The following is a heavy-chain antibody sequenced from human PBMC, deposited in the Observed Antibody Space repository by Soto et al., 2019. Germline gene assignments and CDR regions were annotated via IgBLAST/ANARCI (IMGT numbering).Heavy chain of an antibody. J-gene: IGHJ4*02. CDR3: ARELEYCSNGVCYPYFDS. CDR2: ISSSSYTI. CDR1: GVSFRSYS. D-gene: IGHD2-8*01. Sequence: GGSLRLCCAASGVSFRSYSMNWVRQAPGKGLEWLSDISSSSYTIYYADSVKGRFTISRDNAKNSLYLQMDSLRAEDTAVYHCARELEYCSNGVCYPYFDSWGQGTLVTVSS. V-gene: IGHV3-48*04.